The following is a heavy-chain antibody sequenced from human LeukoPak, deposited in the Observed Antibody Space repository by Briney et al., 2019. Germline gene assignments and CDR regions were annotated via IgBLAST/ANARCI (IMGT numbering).Heavy chain of an antibody. CDR1: GFTFSSYS. CDR2: IRNSSSYI. D-gene: IGHD4-11*01. V-gene: IGHV3-21*01. J-gene: IGHJ4*02. Sequence: TGRSLRLSCAASGFTFSSYSMNWVRQAPGKGLEWVTTIRNSSSYIYYADSVKGRFTIYRDNPKNTLHLQMNSQSAEDTPVYHCARDDYSNYVDYWGQGTLVTVSS. CDR3: ARDDYSNYVDY.